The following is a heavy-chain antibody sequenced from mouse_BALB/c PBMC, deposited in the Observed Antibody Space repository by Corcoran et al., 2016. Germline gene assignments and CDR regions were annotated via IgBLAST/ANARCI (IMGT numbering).Heavy chain of an antibody. J-gene: IGHJ4*01. V-gene: IGHV9-1*02. CDR1: GYTFTNYG. CDR2: INTYNGEP. Sequence: QIQLVQSGPELKKPGETVKISCKASGYTFTNYGMNWVKQSPGKGLKWMGWINTYNGEPTYADDFKGRFAFSFETSASTAYLQINNLKNEDMATYFCARAPLAYYAMDYWGQGTSVTVSS. CDR3: ARAPLAYYAMDY.